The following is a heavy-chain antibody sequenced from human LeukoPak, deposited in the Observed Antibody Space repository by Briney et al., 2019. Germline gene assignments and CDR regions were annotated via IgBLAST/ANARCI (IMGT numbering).Heavy chain of an antibody. V-gene: IGHV3-30-3*01. D-gene: IGHD6-19*01. Sequence: GGALRLSCAASGFTFSSYAMHRVRQAPGKGLEWVAVISYDGSNKYYADSVKGRFTISRDNSKNTLYLQMNSLRAEDTAVYYCARDIAVAGRPTMNAFDIWGQGTMVTVSS. CDR2: ISYDGSNK. J-gene: IGHJ3*02. CDR1: GFTFSSYA. CDR3: ARDIAVAGRPTMNAFDI.